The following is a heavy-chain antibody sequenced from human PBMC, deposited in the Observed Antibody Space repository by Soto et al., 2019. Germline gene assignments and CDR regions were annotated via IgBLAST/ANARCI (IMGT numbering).Heavy chain of an antibody. Sequence: SVKVSCKASGGTFSSYTISWVRQAPGQGLEWMGRIIPILGIANYAQKFQGRVTITADESTSTAYMELSSLRSEDTAVYYCARHDCISTSCYYYYYYGMDVWGQGTTVTVSS. CDR2: IIPILGIA. V-gene: IGHV1-69*02. CDR1: GGTFSSYT. J-gene: IGHJ6*02. D-gene: IGHD2-2*01. CDR3: ARHDCISTSCYYYYYYGMDV.